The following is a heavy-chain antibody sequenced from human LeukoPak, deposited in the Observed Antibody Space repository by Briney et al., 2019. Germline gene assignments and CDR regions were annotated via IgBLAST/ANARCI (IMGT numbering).Heavy chain of an antibody. CDR3: ARGGIVVPAPRFDP. CDR2: ISGSSSYI. CDR1: GFTFSSYS. V-gene: IGHV3-21*01. Sequence: NPGGSLRLSCAASGFTFSSYSMNWVCQAPGKGLEWVSSISGSSSYIYYADSVKGRFTISRDNAKNSLYLQMNSLRAEDTAVYYCARGGIVVPAPRFDPWGQGTLVTVSS. J-gene: IGHJ5*02. D-gene: IGHD2-2*01.